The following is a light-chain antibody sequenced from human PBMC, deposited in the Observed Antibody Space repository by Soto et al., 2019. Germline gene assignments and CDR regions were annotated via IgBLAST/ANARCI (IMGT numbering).Light chain of an antibody. CDR3: CSYTSSSTKV. CDR1: SSDVGGYNY. CDR2: DVS. Sequence: SALTQPVSVSGSPGQSITISCTGTSSDVGGYNYVSWYQQHPGKAPKLIIYDVSYRPSGISNRFSGSKSGNTASLSISGLQAEDEADYYCCSYTSSSTKVFGGGTKVTVL. J-gene: IGLJ2*01. V-gene: IGLV2-14*01.